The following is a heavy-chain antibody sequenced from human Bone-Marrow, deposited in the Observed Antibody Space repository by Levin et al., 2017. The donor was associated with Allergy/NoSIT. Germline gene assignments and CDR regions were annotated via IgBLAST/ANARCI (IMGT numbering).Heavy chain of an antibody. CDR1: GGSISNYY. CDR2: IYYSGST. Sequence: KTSETLSLTCTVSGGSISNYYWSWIRQPPGKGLEWIGYIYYSGSTNYNPSLKSRVTISVDTSNNQFYLKLTSVTAADTAMFYCARHSSPFGSSSWYDPFDIWGQGKMVTVSS. D-gene: IGHD6-13*01. CDR3: ARHSSPFGSSSWYDPFDI. J-gene: IGHJ3*02. V-gene: IGHV4-59*08.